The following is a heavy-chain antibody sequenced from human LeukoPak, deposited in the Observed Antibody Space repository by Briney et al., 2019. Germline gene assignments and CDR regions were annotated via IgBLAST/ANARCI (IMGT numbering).Heavy chain of an antibody. Sequence: SVKVSCKASGGTFSSYAMNWVRQAPGQGLEWVARIIPLLGITNHAQKLQGRVTVTADSSTNTAYMELSSLISDDTAVYYCARARSRITFGGIRHAFDIWGQGTLVTVSS. D-gene: IGHD3-16*01. CDR1: GGTFSSYA. CDR3: ARARSRITFGGIRHAFDI. J-gene: IGHJ3*02. CDR2: IIPLLGIT. V-gene: IGHV1-69*04.